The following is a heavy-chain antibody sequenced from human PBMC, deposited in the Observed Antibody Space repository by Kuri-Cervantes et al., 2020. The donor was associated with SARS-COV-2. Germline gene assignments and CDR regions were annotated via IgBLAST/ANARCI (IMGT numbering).Heavy chain of an antibody. CDR3: AKDIFPHSFGGSSPDY. CDR1: GFTFSSYG. J-gene: IGHJ4*02. D-gene: IGHD3-16*01. CDR2: IRYDGSNK. Sequence: GGSLRLSCAASGFTFSSYGMHWVRQAPGKGLEWVAFIRYDGSNKYYADSVKGRFTISRDNSKNSLYLQMNSLRTEDTALYYCAKDIFPHSFGGSSPDYWGQGTLVTVSS. V-gene: IGHV3-30*02.